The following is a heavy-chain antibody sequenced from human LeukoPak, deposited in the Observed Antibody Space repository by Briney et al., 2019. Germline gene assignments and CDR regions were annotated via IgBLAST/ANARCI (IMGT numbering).Heavy chain of an antibody. J-gene: IGHJ5*02. CDR3: ARRSIAAAGTFDP. Sequence: ASVKVSCKASGYTFTSYAMHWVRQAPGQRLEWMGWINAGNGNTKYLQKFQGRVTITRDTSASTAYMELSSLRSEDTAVYYCARRSIAAAGTFDPWGQGTLVTVSS. CDR2: INAGNGNT. D-gene: IGHD6-13*01. V-gene: IGHV1-3*01. CDR1: GYTFTSYA.